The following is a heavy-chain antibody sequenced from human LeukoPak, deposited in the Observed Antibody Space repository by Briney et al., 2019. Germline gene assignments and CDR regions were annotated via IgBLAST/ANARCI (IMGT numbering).Heavy chain of an antibody. CDR1: GFTVSGNY. D-gene: IGHD5-18*01. CDR3: ARNGRHVDTALDY. Sequence: GGSLRLSCAASGFTVSGNYMSWVRQAPGKGLEWVSVIYSGGSTYYADSVKGRFTISRDNSKNTLYLQMNSLRAEDTAVYYCARNGRHVDTALDYWGQGTLVTVSS. J-gene: IGHJ4*02. V-gene: IGHV3-53*01. CDR2: IYSGGST.